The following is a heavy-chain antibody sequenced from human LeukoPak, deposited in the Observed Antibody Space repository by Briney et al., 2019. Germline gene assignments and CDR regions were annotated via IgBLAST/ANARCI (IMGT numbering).Heavy chain of an antibody. Sequence: ASVKVSCTASGYTFTSYGISWVRQAPGQGLEWMGWISTYNGNTESAQKFQGRVTMTTDTSTSTGYMELRSLRSDDTAVYYCARGTYGDYWGQGTLVTVST. V-gene: IGHV1-18*04. CDR3: ARGTYGDY. J-gene: IGHJ4*02. D-gene: IGHD3-10*01. CDR2: ISTYNGNT. CDR1: GYTFTSYG.